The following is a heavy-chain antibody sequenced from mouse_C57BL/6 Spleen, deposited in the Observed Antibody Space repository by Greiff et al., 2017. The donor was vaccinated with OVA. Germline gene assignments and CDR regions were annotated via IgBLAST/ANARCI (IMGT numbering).Heavy chain of an antibody. CDR3: ASENYDYYFDY. V-gene: IGHV3-6*01. D-gene: IGHD2-4*01. CDR2: ISYDGSN. CDR1: GYSITSGYY. J-gene: IGHJ2*01. Sequence: EVKLVESGPGLVKPSQSLSLTCSVTGYSITSGYYWNWIRQFPGNKLEWMGYISYDGSNNYNPSLKNRISITRDTSKNQFFLKLNSVTTEDTATYYCASENYDYYFDYWGQGTTLTVSS.